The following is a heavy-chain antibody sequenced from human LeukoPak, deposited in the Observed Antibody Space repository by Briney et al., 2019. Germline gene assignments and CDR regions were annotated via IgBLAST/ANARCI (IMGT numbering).Heavy chain of an antibody. Sequence: PGGSLRLSCAASGFTFSSYGMSWVRQAPGKGLEWVSAISGSGGSTYYADSVKGRFTISRDNSKNTLYLQMNSLRAEDTAVYYCAKNRATYYGSGSHFDYWGQGTLVTVSS. CDR2: ISGSGGST. D-gene: IGHD3-10*01. CDR3: AKNRATYYGSGSHFDY. V-gene: IGHV3-23*01. CDR1: GFTFSSYG. J-gene: IGHJ4*02.